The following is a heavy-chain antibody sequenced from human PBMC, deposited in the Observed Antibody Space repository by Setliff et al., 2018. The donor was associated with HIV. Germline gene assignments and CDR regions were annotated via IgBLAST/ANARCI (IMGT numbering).Heavy chain of an antibody. V-gene: IGHV1-69*10. CDR1: GGAFSGYA. D-gene: IGHD3-10*01. CDR2: LIPILGIA. J-gene: IGHJ4*02. CDR3: ARDAGIPMVLGRLPLDY. Sequence: ASVKVSCKASGGAFSGYALSWVRQAPGQGLEWMGGLIPILGIAQYVQKFHGRVTFSADTSTSTAYMELSGLRSEDTAVYYCARDAGIPMVLGRLPLDYWGQVTLVTVSS.